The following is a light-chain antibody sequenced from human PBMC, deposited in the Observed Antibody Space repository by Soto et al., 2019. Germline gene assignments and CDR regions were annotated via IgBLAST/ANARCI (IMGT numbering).Light chain of an antibody. CDR1: QTIGTY. J-gene: IGKJ5*01. CDR3: QQSYSTPT. V-gene: IGKV1-39*01. Sequence: IEVTQSPSSLAASLGDRVTITCRASQTIGTYVNWYRQKSGAAPELLIYDASTLQSGVPSRFRGGASGTDFTLTISSLQLDDFATYYCQQSYSTPTFGQGTRLEIK. CDR2: DAS.